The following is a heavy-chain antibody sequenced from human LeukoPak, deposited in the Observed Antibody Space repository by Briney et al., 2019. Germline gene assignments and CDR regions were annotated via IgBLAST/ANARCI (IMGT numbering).Heavy chain of an antibody. J-gene: IGHJ4*02. V-gene: IGHV1-2*02. CDR2: INPNSGGT. D-gene: IGHD4-11*01. CDR3: AREADNYGTFDY. CDR1: GYTFTGYY. Sequence: ASVKLSCKASGYTFTGYYMHWVRQAPGQGLEWMGWINPNSGGTNYAQKFQGRVTMTRDTSISTAYMELSRLRSDDTAVYYCAREADNYGTFDYWRQGTLVTVSS.